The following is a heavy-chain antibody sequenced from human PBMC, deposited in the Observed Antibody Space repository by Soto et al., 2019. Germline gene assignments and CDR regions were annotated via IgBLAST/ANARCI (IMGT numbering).Heavy chain of an antibody. J-gene: IGHJ6*03. Sequence: GESLKISCAASGFTVSSNYMSWVRQAPGKGLEWVSVIYSGGSTYYADSVKGRFTISRHNSKNTLYLQMNSLRAEDTAVYYCARYGSSSIYYYYYMDVWGKGTTVTVSS. CDR3: ARYGSSSIYYYYYMDV. V-gene: IGHV3-53*04. CDR2: IYSGGST. D-gene: IGHD6-6*01. CDR1: GFTVSSNY.